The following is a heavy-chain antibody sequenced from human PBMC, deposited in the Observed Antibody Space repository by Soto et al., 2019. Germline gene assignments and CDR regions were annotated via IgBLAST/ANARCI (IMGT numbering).Heavy chain of an antibody. V-gene: IGHV3-7*01. CDR1: GFTFSSYC. CDR3: ARDCSSTSGYEY. Sequence: GGSLRLSCAASGFTFSSYCMRWVRQAPGKGLEWVANIKQDGSEKYYVDSVKGRFTISRDNAKNSLYLQMNSLRAEDTAVYYCARDCSSTSGYEYWGQGTLVTVSS. J-gene: IGHJ4*02. CDR2: IKQDGSEK. D-gene: IGHD2-2*01.